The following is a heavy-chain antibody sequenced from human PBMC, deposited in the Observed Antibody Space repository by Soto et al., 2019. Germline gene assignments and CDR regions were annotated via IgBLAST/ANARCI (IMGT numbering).Heavy chain of an antibody. J-gene: IGHJ4*02. CDR3: AHGSCSSADCYPNPYLDH. CDR1: GFSLSTTAEG. CDR2: IYWDDDE. Sequence: QITLKESGPTLVKPTQTLTLTCTFSGFSLSTTAEGVGWIRQPPGKALEWLALIYWDDDERYSPSLKSGLTITKDTSKNQVVLTMTNVDPVDTATYYCAHGSCSSADCYPNPYLDHWGQGILVTVSS. D-gene: IGHD2-2*01. V-gene: IGHV2-5*02.